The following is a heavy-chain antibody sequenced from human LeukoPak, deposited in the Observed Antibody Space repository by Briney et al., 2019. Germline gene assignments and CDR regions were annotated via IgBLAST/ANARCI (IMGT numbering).Heavy chain of an antibody. J-gene: IGHJ4*02. CDR3: ARNRGYSGYHFDY. Sequence: PSETLSLTCTVPGGSISSYYWSGIRQPAGKGLEWIGRVHGSGGTKYNPSLKSRVTISVDNSKNQFSLKLHSVTAADTAFYYCARNRGYSGYHFDYWGQGTLVTVSS. V-gene: IGHV4-4*07. CDR1: GGSISSYY. CDR2: VHGSGGT. D-gene: IGHD5-12*01.